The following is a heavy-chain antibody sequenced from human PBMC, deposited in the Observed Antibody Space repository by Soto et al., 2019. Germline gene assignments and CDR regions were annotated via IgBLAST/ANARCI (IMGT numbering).Heavy chain of an antibody. J-gene: IGHJ3*02. D-gene: IGHD6-19*01. CDR2: FDPEDGET. Sequence: QVQLVQSGAEVKKPGASVKVSCKVSGYTLTELSMHWVRQAPGKGLEWMGGFDPEDGETIYAQKFQGRVTMTEDTSTDTAYMELSSLRSEDTAVYYCATDPLFGSSGWPLRAFDIWGQGTMVTVSS. V-gene: IGHV1-24*01. CDR1: GYTLTELS. CDR3: ATDPLFGSSGWPLRAFDI.